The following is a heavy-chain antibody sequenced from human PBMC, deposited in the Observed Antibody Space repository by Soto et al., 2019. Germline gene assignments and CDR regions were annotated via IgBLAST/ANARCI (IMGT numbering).Heavy chain of an antibody. Sequence: QVQLVESGGGVVQPGRSLRLSCAASGFTFSNYGMHGVRLAQAKVLEWVASISHDGSTKYYADSLKGRFTISRDSAENTLSLQLDILRTEDTAVYHWAKSGERQLIRWGFNSWGQGTLVTVSS. CDR3: AKSGERQLIRWGFNS. J-gene: IGHJ4*02. CDR2: ISHDGSTK. V-gene: IGHV3-30*18. CDR1: GFTFSNYG. D-gene: IGHD3-10*01.